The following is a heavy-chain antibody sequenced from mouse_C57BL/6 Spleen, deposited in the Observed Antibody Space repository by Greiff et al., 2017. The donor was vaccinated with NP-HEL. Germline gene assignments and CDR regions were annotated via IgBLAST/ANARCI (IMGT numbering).Heavy chain of an antibody. CDR1: GFTFSSYA. CDR3: GREGGGFDY. J-gene: IGHJ2*01. V-gene: IGHV5-4*01. CDR2: ISDGGSYT. Sequence: EVQLVESGGGLVKPGGSLKLSCAASGFTFSSYAMSWVRQTPEKRLEWVATISDGGSYTYYPDNVKGRFTISRANAKNNLYLQMSHLKSEDTAMYYWGREGGGFDYWGQGTTLTVSS.